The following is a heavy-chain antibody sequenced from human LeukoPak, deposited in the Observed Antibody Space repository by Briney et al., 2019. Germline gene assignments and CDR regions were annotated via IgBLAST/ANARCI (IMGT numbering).Heavy chain of an antibody. CDR3: ARYRRYSGSYFGGYYYMDV. CDR2: IYTSGST. D-gene: IGHD1-26*01. Sequence: PSETLSLTCTVSGGSISSYYWSWIRQPPGKGLQWIGYIYTSGSTNYNPSLKSRVTISVDTSKNQFSLKLSSVTAADTAVYYCARYRRYSGSYFGGYYYMDVWGKGTTVTVSS. V-gene: IGHV4-4*09. CDR1: GGSISSYY. J-gene: IGHJ6*03.